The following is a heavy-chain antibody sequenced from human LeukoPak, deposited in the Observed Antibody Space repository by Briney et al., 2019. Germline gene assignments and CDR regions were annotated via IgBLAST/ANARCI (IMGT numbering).Heavy chain of an antibody. CDR3: ARGDYGDYGDFYYYGLDV. Sequence: PSETLSLTCIVSGDSISSYYWNWIRQPPGKGLEWIAFIYYSGNTNYNPSLKSRVTISVDTSKNQFSLKLSSVTAADTAVYYCARGDYGDYGDFYYYGLDVWGQGTTVTVSS. CDR2: IYYSGNT. V-gene: IGHV4-59*01. CDR1: GDSISSYY. J-gene: IGHJ6*02. D-gene: IGHD4-17*01.